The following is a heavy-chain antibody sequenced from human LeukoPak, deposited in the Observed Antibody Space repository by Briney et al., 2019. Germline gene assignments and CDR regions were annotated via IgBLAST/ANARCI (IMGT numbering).Heavy chain of an antibody. V-gene: IGHV4-34*01. CDR3: ARPLNYYDSSAQAFDI. CDR1: GGSFSGYY. J-gene: IGHJ3*02. D-gene: IGHD3-22*01. CDR2: INHSGST. Sequence: PSETLSLTCAVYGGSFSGYYWSWIRQPPGKGLEWVGEINHSGSTNYNPSLKSRVTISVDTSKNQFSLKLSSVTAADTAVYYCARPLNYYDSSAQAFDIWGQGTMVTVSS.